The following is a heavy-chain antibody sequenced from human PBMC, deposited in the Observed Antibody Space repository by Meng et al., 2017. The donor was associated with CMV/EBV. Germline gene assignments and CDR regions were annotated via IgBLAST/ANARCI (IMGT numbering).Heavy chain of an antibody. V-gene: IGHV2-5*02. D-gene: IGHD6-13*01. CDR1: GFSLSTSGVG. J-gene: IGHJ4*02. CDR3: ARIAAAGRFDY. CDR2: IYWDDDK. Sequence: QITLKESCSTLVKPTQTLTLTCTFSGFSLSTSGVGVGWIRQPPGKALEWLALIYWDDDKRYSPSLKSRLTITKDTSKNQVVLTMTNMDPVDTATYYCARIAAAGRFDYWGQGTLVTVSS.